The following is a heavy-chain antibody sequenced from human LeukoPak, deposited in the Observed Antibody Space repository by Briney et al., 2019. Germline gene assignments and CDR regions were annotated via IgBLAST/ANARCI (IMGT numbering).Heavy chain of an antibody. V-gene: IGHV4-30-4*01. CDR1: GGSLTSGDYY. J-gene: IGHJ6*02. CDR2: VLHSGSS. Sequence: PSETLSLTCTVSGGSLTSGDYYWTWIRQPPGKGLEWIGFVLHSGSSNYSPPLMGRVTMTVDISKSQFSLKLRSVTAADTAVYYCARARFGELNFYYYGLDVWGQGTTVTVSS. CDR3: ARARFGELNFYYYGLDV. D-gene: IGHD3-10*01.